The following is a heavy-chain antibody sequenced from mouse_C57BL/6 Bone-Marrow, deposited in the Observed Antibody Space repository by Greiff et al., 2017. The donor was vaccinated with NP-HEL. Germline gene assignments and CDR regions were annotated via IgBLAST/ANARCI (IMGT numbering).Heavy chain of an antibody. D-gene: IGHD1-1*01. Sequence: EVQVVESGGGLVKPGGSLKLSCAASGFTFSDYGMHWVRQAPEKGLEWVAYISSGSSTIYYADTVKGRFPISRDNAKNTLFLQMTSLRSEDTAMYYCARGGTVYWYFGVWGTGTTVTVSS. CDR1: GFTFSDYG. CDR2: ISSGSSTI. CDR3: ARGGTVYWYFGV. V-gene: IGHV5-17*01. J-gene: IGHJ1*03.